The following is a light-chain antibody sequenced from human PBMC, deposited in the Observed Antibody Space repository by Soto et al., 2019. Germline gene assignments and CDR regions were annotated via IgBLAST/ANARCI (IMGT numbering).Light chain of an antibody. J-gene: IGKJ2*01. CDR1: QSVSSSY. V-gene: IGKV3-20*01. CDR3: QQYGSSPTYT. Sequence: EIVLTQSPGTLSLSPGERATLSCRASQSVSSSYLAWYQQKPGQAPRLLIYGASSRATGIPDRFSGSGSGTDFTITISRLEPEDFAVSYCQQYGSSPTYTFGQGNKLEIK. CDR2: GAS.